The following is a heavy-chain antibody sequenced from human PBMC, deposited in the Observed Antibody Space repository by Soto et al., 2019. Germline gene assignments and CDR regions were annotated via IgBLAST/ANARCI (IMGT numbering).Heavy chain of an antibody. Sequence: SETLSLTCTVSGGSISSSSYYWGWIRQPPGKGLEWIGSIYYSGSTYYNPSLKSRVTISVDTSKNQFSLKLSSVTAADTAVYYCARTHLHVTPLGWFDPWGQGTLVTVSS. CDR2: IYYSGST. V-gene: IGHV4-39*01. D-gene: IGHD3-16*01. CDR1: GGSISSSSYY. CDR3: ARTHLHVTPLGWFDP. J-gene: IGHJ5*02.